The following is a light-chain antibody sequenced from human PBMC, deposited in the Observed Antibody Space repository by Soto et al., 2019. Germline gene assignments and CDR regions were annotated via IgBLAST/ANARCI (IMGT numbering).Light chain of an antibody. CDR3: QVWDSSSDNVV. CDR1: NIGSKS. J-gene: IGLJ2*01. Sequence: SYELTHPPSVSVAPGQTARITCERNNIGSKSVHWYQQKPGQAPVLVVYGDSDRPSGNPERFSGYNSENTATLTITRVEAGDYADYYCQVWDSSSDNVVFGGGTKLTVL. CDR2: GDS. V-gene: IGLV3-21*02.